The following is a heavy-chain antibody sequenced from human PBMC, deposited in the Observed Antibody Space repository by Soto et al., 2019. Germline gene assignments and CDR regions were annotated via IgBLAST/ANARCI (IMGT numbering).Heavy chain of an antibody. V-gene: IGHV1-69*13. CDR2: IIPIFGTA. CDR3: ARALRDYDFWSGYRSRGYYYGMDV. J-gene: IGHJ6*02. D-gene: IGHD3-3*01. Sequence: SVKVSCKASGGTFSSYAISWVRQAPGQGLEWMGGIIPIFGTANYAQKFQGRVTITADESTSTAYMELSSLRSEDMAVYYCARALRDYDFWSGYRSRGYYYGMDVWGQGTTVTVSS. CDR1: GGTFSSYA.